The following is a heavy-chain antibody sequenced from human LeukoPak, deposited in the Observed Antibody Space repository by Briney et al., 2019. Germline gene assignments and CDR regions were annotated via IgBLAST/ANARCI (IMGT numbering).Heavy chain of an antibody. CDR1: GFTIGKSD. Sequence: PGGSLRLSCATSGFTIGKSDIAWVRQAPGKGLEWVSIVYTGGRTFHADSVKGRFTMSRDQSKNTVGLQMNSLRSEDTALYYCARGSMPGTGLPFDYWGQGTQVSVSS. J-gene: IGHJ4*02. D-gene: IGHD1-1*01. CDR2: VYTGGRT. V-gene: IGHV3-53*05. CDR3: ARGSMPGTGLPFDY.